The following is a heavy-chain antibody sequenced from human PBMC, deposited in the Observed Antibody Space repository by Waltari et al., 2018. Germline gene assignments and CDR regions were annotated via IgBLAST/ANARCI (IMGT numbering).Heavy chain of an antibody. J-gene: IGHJ5*02. D-gene: IGHD2-2*01. CDR3: AKDFWPQSTSCIFDP. CDR1: GFTFSSYG. Sequence: QVQLVESGGGVVQPGRSLRLSCAASGFTFSSYGMHWVRQAPGKGLEWVAVISYDGSNKYYADSVKGRFTISRDNSKNTLYLQMNSLRAEDTAVYYCAKDFWPQSTSCIFDPWGQGTLVTVSS. CDR2: ISYDGSNK. V-gene: IGHV3-30*18.